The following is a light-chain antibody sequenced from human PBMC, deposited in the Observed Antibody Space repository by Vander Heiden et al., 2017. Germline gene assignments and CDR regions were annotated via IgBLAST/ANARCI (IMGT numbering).Light chain of an antibody. CDR2: DAS. CDR1: QSISSY. V-gene: IGKV1-39*01. Sequence: IQMTRYPSSLSASVGDRVTITCRASQSISSYLNWYQHKPGKAPKVLIYDASSLQSGVPSRFSGSGSGTDFTLTIDSLQPEDFATYYCQQSYSTPRTFGQGTKVEIK. CDR3: QQSYSTPRT. J-gene: IGKJ1*01.